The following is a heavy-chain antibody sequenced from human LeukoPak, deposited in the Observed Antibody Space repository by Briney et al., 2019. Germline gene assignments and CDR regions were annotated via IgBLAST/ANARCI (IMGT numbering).Heavy chain of an antibody. J-gene: IGHJ4*02. CDR2: ISAYNGNT. CDR3: ARERPYGSGSYYMPPFDY. V-gene: IGHV1-18*01. CDR1: GYTFTSYG. D-gene: IGHD3-10*01. Sequence: ASVKVSCKASGYTFTSYGISWVRQAPGQGLEWMGWISAYNGNTNYAQKLQGRVTMTTDTSTSTAYMELRSLRSDDTAVYYCARERPYGSGSYYMPPFDYWGQGTLVTVSS.